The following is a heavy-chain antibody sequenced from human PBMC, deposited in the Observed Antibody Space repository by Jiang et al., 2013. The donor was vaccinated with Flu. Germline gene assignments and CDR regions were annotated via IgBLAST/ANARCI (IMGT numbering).Heavy chain of an antibody. CDR3: ARDTHSPPLEWLGSDFDY. D-gene: IGHD3-3*01. V-gene: IGHV3-48*03. CDR1: GFTFSSYE. J-gene: IGHJ4*02. CDR2: ISSSGSTI. Sequence: VQLLESGGGLVQPGGSLRLSCAASGFTFSSYEMNWVRQAPGKGLEWVSYISSSGSTIYYADSVKGRFTISRDNAKNSLYLQMNSLRAEDTAVYYCARDTHSPPLEWLGSDFDYWGQGTLVTVSS.